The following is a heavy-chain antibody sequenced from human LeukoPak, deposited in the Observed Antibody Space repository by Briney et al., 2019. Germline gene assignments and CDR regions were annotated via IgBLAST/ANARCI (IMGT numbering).Heavy chain of an antibody. Sequence: GGSLRLSCAASGFTFSSYGMHWVRQAPGKGLEWVAFIRYDGSNKYYADSVKGRFTISRDSSKNTLYLQMNSLRAEDTAVYYCAKDKYYGSGSRNWFDPWGQGTLVTVSS. CDR2: IRYDGSNK. D-gene: IGHD3-10*01. CDR3: AKDKYYGSGSRNWFDP. CDR1: GFTFSSYG. V-gene: IGHV3-30*02. J-gene: IGHJ5*02.